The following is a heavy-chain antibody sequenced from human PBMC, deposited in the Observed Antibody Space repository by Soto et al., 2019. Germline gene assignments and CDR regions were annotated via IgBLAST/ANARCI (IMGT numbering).Heavy chain of an antibody. V-gene: IGHV4-61*01. CDR1: GGSISSSSYY. D-gene: IGHD1-7*01. CDR3: AREGLTGTIGLYYYYGMDV. Sequence: SETLSLTCTVSGGSISSSSYYWSWIRQPPGKGLEWIGYISYSGSTNYNPSLKSRVTISVDTSKNQFSLKLNSVTAADTAVYYCAREGLTGTIGLYYYYGMDVWGQGTTVTVSS. CDR2: ISYSGST. J-gene: IGHJ6*02.